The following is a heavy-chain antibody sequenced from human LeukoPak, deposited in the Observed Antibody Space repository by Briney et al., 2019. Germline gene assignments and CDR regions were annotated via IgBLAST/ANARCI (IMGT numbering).Heavy chain of an antibody. V-gene: IGHV3-30*18. Sequence: HPGGSLRLSCAASGSTFSSYGMHWVRQAPGKGLEWVAVISYDGSNKYYADSVKGRFTISRDNSKNTLYLQMNSLRAEDTAVYYCAKDRGDGYQYWYFDLWGRGTLVTVSS. J-gene: IGHJ2*01. CDR3: AKDRGDGYQYWYFDL. D-gene: IGHD5-24*01. CDR1: GSTFSSYG. CDR2: ISYDGSNK.